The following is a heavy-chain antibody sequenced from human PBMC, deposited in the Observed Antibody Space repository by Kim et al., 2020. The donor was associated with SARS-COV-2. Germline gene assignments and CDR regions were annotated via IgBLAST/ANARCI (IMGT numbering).Heavy chain of an antibody. CDR1: GYTFTSYA. D-gene: IGHD2-2*01. Sequence: ASVKVSCKASGYTFTSYAMNWVRQAPGQGLEWMGWINTNTGNPTYAQGFTGRFVFSLDTSVSTAYLQISSLKAEDTAVYYCARTGPSYCSSTSCPTYYYYYGMDVWGQGTTVTVSS. V-gene: IGHV7-4-1*02. CDR3: ARTGPSYCSSTSCPTYYYYYGMDV. CDR2: INTNTGNP. J-gene: IGHJ6*02.